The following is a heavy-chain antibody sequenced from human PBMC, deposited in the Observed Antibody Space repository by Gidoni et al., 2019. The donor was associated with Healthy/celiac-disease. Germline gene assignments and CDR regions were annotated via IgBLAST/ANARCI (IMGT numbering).Heavy chain of an antibody. Sequence: QVQLVESVGGVFQPGRSLRPSCAASGFTFISSGMHWVRQAPGKGLEGVAVIWYDGSNKYYADFVKGRFTISRDNSKNTLYLQMNSLRAEDTAVYYCARDGSGWSTSYYGMDVWGQGTTVTVSS. CDR2: IWYDGSNK. V-gene: IGHV3-33*01. CDR1: GFTFISSG. J-gene: IGHJ6*02. D-gene: IGHD6-19*01. CDR3: ARDGSGWSTSYYGMDV.